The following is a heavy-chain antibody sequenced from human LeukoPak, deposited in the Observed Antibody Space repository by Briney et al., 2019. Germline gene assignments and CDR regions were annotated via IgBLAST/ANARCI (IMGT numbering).Heavy chain of an antibody. J-gene: IGHJ5*02. CDR2: ISSSSSYI. CDR3: ARDAQAAANWFDP. V-gene: IGHV3-21*01. CDR1: GFTFSSYS. Sequence: PGGSLRLSCAASGFTFSSYSMNWVRQAPGKGLEWVSSISSSSSYIYYADSVKGRFTISRDNAKNSLYLQMNSLRAEDTAVYYCARDAQAAANWFDPWGQGTLVTVSS. D-gene: IGHD6-25*01.